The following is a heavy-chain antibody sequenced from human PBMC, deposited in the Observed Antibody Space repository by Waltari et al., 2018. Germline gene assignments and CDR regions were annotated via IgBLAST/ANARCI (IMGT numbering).Heavy chain of an antibody. J-gene: IGHJ4*02. CDR1: GFTFGNDA. D-gene: IGHD1-20*01. Sequence: EVQLLQSGGDWVQPGGSLRLSCVNSGFTFGNDASSWFRQAPGTGLVWVAAMSVRDFTYYAASVRGRFTISSDTSKNTVYLQLNSLRGEDAAVYYCAKPFYNWDDPLDSWGQGTLVTVSS. V-gene: IGHV3-23*01. CDR2: MSVRDFT. CDR3: AKPFYNWDDPLDS.